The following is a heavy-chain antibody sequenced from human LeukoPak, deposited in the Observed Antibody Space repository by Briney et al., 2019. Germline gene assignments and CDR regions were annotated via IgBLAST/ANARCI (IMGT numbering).Heavy chain of an antibody. V-gene: IGHV4-39*07. D-gene: IGHD6-13*01. Sequence: SKTLSLTCTVSGGSISSSSYYWGWIRQPPGKGLEWIGSIYYSGSTYYNPSLKSRVTISVDTSKNQFSLKLSSVTAADTAVYYCARVSGDSSSWYPLSGWYFDLWGRGTLVTVSS. CDR3: ARVSGDSSSWYPLSGWYFDL. CDR2: IYYSGST. CDR1: GGSISSSSYY. J-gene: IGHJ2*01.